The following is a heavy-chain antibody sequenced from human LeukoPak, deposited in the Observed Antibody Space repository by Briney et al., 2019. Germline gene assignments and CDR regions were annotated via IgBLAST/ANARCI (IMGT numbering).Heavy chain of an antibody. D-gene: IGHD6-19*01. Sequence: GGSLRLSCAASGFTFSSYVIYWVRQAPGKGLEWVSGISGSGGSTYFADSVKGRFTISRDNSKNTVYLQMNSLRAEDTAVYYCAKTTTGDSSGRYPGWPVDYWGQGTLVTVSS. CDR1: GFTFSSYV. CDR3: AKTTTGDSSGRYPGWPVDY. CDR2: ISGSGGST. V-gene: IGHV3-23*01. J-gene: IGHJ4*02.